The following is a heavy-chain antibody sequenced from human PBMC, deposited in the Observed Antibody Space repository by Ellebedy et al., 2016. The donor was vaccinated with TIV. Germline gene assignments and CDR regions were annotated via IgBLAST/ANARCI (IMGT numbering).Heavy chain of an antibody. CDR3: AKDLGWLRPLGGGDY. V-gene: IGHV3-21*01. D-gene: IGHD5-12*01. CDR2: ISSSSSYI. J-gene: IGHJ4*02. CDR1: GFTFSSYS. Sequence: GGSLRLSXAASGFTFSSYSMNWVRQAPGKGLEWVSSISSSSSYIYYADSVKGRFTISRDNSKNTLYLQMNSLRAEDTAVYYCAKDLGWLRPLGGGDYWGQGTLVTVSS.